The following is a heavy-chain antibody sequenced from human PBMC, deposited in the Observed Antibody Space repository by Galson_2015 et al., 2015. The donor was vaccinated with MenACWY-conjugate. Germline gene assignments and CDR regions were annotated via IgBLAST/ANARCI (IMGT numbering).Heavy chain of an antibody. CDR1: GFSLDTSVLC. D-gene: IGHD3-3*01. Sequence: PALVQPTQTLTLTCTFSGFSLDTSVLCVGWIRQPPGKALEWLSRTDWDDHKYYSTSLETRLAIAKRPSKNTVVLALPTIDPVDTATYYCARIRRDFWSGDALYYYYYMDVWGKGTTVTVSS. J-gene: IGHJ6*03. CDR3: ARIRRDFWSGDALYYYYYMDV. V-gene: IGHV2-70*11. CDR2: TDWDDHK.